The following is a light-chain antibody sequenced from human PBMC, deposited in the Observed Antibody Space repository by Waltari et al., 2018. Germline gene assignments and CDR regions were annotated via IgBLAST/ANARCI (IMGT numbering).Light chain of an antibody. CDR3: QQGYRTPLT. CDR2: AAS. CDR1: QNINNY. Sequence: DIQMTQSPSSLSASVGVRVTITCRASQNINNYLNWYQQRPGKAPKLLIYAASTLQSGAPSRFGGSGSGTDFTLTITSLQPEDFATYFCQQGYRTPLTFGGGTKVEIK. J-gene: IGKJ4*01. V-gene: IGKV1-39*01.